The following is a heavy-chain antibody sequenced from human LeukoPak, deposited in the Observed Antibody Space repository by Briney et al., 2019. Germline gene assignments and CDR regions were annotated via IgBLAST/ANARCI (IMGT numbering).Heavy chain of an antibody. CDR1: GYTFTDYY. D-gene: IGHD5-12*01. Sequence: ASVKVSCKASGYTFTDYYMHWVRQAPGQGLEWIGWIIPNSGGTNYAQKFQGRVTMTRDTSITTAYMELSRLTSDDTAVYYCARGGYSDYDSNYWGQGTLVTVSS. CDR3: ARGGYSDYDSNY. J-gene: IGHJ4*02. V-gene: IGHV1-2*02. CDR2: IIPNSGGT.